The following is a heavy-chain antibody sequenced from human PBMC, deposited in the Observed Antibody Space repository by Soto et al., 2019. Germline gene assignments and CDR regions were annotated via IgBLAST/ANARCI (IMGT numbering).Heavy chain of an antibody. Sequence: PGGSLRLSCAASGFTFSSYSMNWVRQAPGKGLEWVSSISSSSSYIYYADSVKGRFTISRDNAKNSLYLQMNSLRAEDTAVYYCARAGAIVRNWFDPWGQGTLVTVSS. D-gene: IGHD7-27*01. J-gene: IGHJ5*02. CDR2: ISSSSSYI. CDR3: ARAGAIVRNWFDP. CDR1: GFTFSSYS. V-gene: IGHV3-21*01.